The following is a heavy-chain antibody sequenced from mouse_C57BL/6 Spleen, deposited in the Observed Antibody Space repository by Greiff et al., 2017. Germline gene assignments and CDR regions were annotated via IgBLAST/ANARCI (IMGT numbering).Heavy chain of an antibody. D-gene: IGHD4-1*01. CDR1: GFTFSDYY. CDR2: INYDGSST. Sequence: EVKLVESEGGLVQPGSSMKLSCTASGFTFSDYYMAWVRQVPEKGLEWVANINYDGSSTYYLDSLKSRFIISRDNAKNILYLQMSSLKSEDTATYYCARADWGDFDVWGTGTTVTVSS. J-gene: IGHJ1*03. V-gene: IGHV5-16*01. CDR3: ARADWGDFDV.